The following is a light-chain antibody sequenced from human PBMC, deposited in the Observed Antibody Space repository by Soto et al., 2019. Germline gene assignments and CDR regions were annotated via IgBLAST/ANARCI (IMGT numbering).Light chain of an antibody. CDR3: GSWKTYRPYV. CDR1: SSDIGNYNA. V-gene: IGLV2-14*01. J-gene: IGLJ1*01. Sequence: QSALAQPASVSGSPGQSITIPCTGTSSDIGNYNAVSWYQQHPGKAPKLIIYEVTNRPSGVSDRFSGSKSGNTASLTISGLQAEDEADYYCGSWKTYRPYVSATGTKVTVL. CDR2: EVT.